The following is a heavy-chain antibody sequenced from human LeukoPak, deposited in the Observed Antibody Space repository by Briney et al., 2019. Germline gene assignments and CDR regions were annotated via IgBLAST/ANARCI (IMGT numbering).Heavy chain of an antibody. Sequence: KASETLSLTCTVSGGSISSSRYYWGWIRQPPGKGLEWIGSIYYSGSTYYNPSLKSRVTISVDTSKNQFSLKLSSVTAADTAVYYCARVPYDYIWGSYRLGGEYYFDYWGQGTLVTVSS. V-gene: IGHV4-39*01. J-gene: IGHJ4*02. CDR1: GGSISSSRYY. CDR3: ARVPYDYIWGSYRLGGEYYFDY. D-gene: IGHD3-16*02. CDR2: IYYSGST.